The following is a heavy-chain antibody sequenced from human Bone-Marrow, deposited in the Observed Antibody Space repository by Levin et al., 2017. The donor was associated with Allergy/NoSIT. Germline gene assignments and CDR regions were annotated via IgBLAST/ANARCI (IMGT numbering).Heavy chain of an antibody. CDR1: GGSISSSSYY. CDR2: IYYSGST. CDR3: ARRVSSGWYGGIYFDY. V-gene: IGHV4-39*01. Sequence: SETLSLTCTVSGGSISSSSYYWGWIRQPPGKGLEWIGSIYYSGSTYYNPSLKSRVTISVDTSKNQFSLKLSSVTAADTAVYYCARRVSSGWYGGIYFDYWGQGTLVTVSS. J-gene: IGHJ4*02. D-gene: IGHD6-19*01.